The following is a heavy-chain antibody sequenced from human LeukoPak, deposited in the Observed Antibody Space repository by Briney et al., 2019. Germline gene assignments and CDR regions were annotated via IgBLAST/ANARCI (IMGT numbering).Heavy chain of an antibody. V-gene: IGHV3-9*01. CDR3: ARGASEYYYDSSGSELGY. D-gene: IGHD3-22*01. CDR1: GFTFDDYA. Sequence: PGGSLRLSCAASGFTFDDYAMHWVRQAPGKGLEWVSGISWNSGSIGYADSVKGRFTISRDNAKNSLYLQMNSLRAEDSAVYYCARGASEYYYDSSGSELGYWGQGTLVTVSS. J-gene: IGHJ4*02. CDR2: ISWNSGSI.